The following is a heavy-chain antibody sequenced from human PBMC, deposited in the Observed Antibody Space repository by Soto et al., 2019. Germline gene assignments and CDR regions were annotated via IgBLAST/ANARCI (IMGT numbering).Heavy chain of an antibody. CDR3: ARHRMTTAIDY. J-gene: IGHJ4*02. CDR2: IYYSGST. D-gene: IGHD4-17*01. CDR1: GGSISSYY. V-gene: IGHV4-59*08. Sequence: PSETLSLTCTVSGGSISSYYWSWIRQPPGKGLEWIGYIYYSGSTNYNPSLKSRVTISVDTSKNQFSLKLSSVTAADTAVYYCARHRMTTAIDYWGQGTLVTVSS.